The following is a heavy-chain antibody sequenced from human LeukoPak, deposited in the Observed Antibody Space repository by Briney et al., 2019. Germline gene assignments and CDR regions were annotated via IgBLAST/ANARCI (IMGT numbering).Heavy chain of an antibody. Sequence: PGGSLRLSCAGSGFTFSTYWMSWVRQAPGKGLDWVANIKQDGTDKYYVDSVKGRFTISRDNAKNLLYLQMNSLRAEDTAVYYCAKKNLDLRVYVDSWSQGPLVPVSP. D-gene: IGHD3-10*01. J-gene: IGHJ4*02. CDR3: AKKNLDLRVYVDS. CDR1: GFTFSTYW. CDR2: IKQDGTDK. V-gene: IGHV3-7*01.